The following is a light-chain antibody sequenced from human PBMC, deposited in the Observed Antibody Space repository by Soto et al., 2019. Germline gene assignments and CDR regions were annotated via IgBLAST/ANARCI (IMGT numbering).Light chain of an antibody. V-gene: IGKV1-39*01. J-gene: IGKJ2*01. CDR1: QSISSY. Sequence: DIQMTQSPSSLSASVGDRVTITCRASQSISSYLTWYQQKPGKAPKLLISAASTLQSGVPSRFSGSGSGTDFTLTISSLQPDDFATYYCQQSYSAHLYNCAHMYTFGQGTKVQIK. CDR2: AAS. CDR3: QQSYSAHLYNCAHMYT.